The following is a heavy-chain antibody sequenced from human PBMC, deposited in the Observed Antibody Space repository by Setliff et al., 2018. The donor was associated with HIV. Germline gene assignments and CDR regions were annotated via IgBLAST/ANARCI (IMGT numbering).Heavy chain of an antibody. Sequence: SETLSLTCAVSGYSISSGYYWGWIRQPPGKGLEWIGSIYHSGSTYYNPSLKSRVTISVDTSKNQSSLKLSSVTAADTAVYYCARHAAGPDGPFDYWGQGTLVTVSS. D-gene: IGHD2-2*01. J-gene: IGHJ4*02. V-gene: IGHV4-38-2*01. CDR3: ARHAAGPDGPFDY. CDR2: IYHSGST. CDR1: GYSISSGYY.